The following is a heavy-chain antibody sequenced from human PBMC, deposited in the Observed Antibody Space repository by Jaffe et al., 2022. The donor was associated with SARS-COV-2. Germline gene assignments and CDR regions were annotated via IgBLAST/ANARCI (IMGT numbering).Heavy chain of an antibody. V-gene: IGHV3-30-3*01. D-gene: IGHD4-4*01. Sequence: QVQLVESGGGVVQPGRSLRLSCAASGFTFSSYAMHWVRQAPGKGLEWVAVISYDGSNKYYADSVKGRFTISRDNSKNTLYLQMNSLRAEDTAVYYCARDQDYSKKNYYYYGMDVWGQGTTVTVSS. CDR1: GFTFSSYA. CDR3: ARDQDYSKKNYYYYGMDV. J-gene: IGHJ6*02. CDR2: ISYDGSNK.